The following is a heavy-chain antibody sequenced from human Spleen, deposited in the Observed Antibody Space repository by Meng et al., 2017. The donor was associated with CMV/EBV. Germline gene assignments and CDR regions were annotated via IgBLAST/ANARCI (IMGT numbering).Heavy chain of an antibody. CDR1: GYTFTGYY. CDR3: ARDLDYYDSSGYYLPGGY. D-gene: IGHD3-22*01. Sequence: ASVKVSCKASGYTFTGYYMHWVRQAPGQGLEWMGWINPNSGGTNYAQKFQGRVTMTRDTSISTAYMELSRLRSDDTAVYYCARDLDYYDSSGYYLPGGYWGQGTLVTVSS. CDR2: INPNSGGT. J-gene: IGHJ4*02. V-gene: IGHV1-2*02.